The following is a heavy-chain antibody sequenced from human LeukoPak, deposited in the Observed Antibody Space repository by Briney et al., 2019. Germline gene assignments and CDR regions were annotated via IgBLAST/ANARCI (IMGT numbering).Heavy chain of an antibody. V-gene: IGHV3-13*04. CDR1: GFTFSSYD. Sequence: PGGSLKLSCAASGFTFSSYDMHWVRQATGKGLEWVSAISTTGDTYYPGSVKGRFTISRENAKSSLYLQMNSLRAEDTAVYYCARGRSGSYFDSWGQGTLVAASS. CDR2: ISTTGDT. J-gene: IGHJ4*02. D-gene: IGHD1-26*01. CDR3: ARGRSGSYFDS.